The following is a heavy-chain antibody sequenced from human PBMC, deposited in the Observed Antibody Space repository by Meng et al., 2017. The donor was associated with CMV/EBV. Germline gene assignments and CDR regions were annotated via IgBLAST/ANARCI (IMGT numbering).Heavy chain of an antibody. CDR1: GFAVSSTY. Sequence: EGQVVGAGGGWVQPGGALRLSWAASGFAVSSTYISGSRQARGKGLEWVSVIIRGGSTYYAYSVKGRFTISRDKSKNTLYLQMNSLRAEDTAVYYCAREGDGYDKTPNWGQGTLVTVSS. V-gene: IGHV3-66*01. J-gene: IGHJ4*02. CDR2: IIRGGST. D-gene: IGHD5-24*01. CDR3: AREGDGYDKTPN.